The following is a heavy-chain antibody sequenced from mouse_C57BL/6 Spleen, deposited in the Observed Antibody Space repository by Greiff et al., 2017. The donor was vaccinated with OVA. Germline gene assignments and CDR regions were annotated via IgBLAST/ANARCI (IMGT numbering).Heavy chain of an antibody. Sequence: EVQWVESGGGLVQPGGSLKLSCAASGFTFSDYYMYWVRQTPEKRLEWVAYISNGGGSTYYPDTVKGRFTISRDNAKNTLYLQMSRLKSEDTAMYYSARHRRKWEDYDMDYWGKGTSVTVSS. CDR3: ARHRRKWEDYDMDY. CDR1: GFTFSDYY. J-gene: IGHJ4*01. V-gene: IGHV5-12*01. D-gene: IGHD4-1*02. CDR2: ISNGGGST.